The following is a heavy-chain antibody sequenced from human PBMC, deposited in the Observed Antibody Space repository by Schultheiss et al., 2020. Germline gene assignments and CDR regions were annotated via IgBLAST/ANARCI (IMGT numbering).Heavy chain of an antibody. CDR3: ARGPPAANGYYYYGMDV. Sequence: GESLKISCAASGFTFSSYGMHWVRQAPGKGLEWVAVIWYDGSNKYYADSVKGRFTISRDNSKNTLYLQMNSLRAEDTAVYYCARGPPAANGYYYYGMDVWGQGTTVTVSS. J-gene: IGHJ6*02. D-gene: IGHD2-2*01. CDR2: IWYDGSNK. CDR1: GFTFSSYG. V-gene: IGHV3-33*01.